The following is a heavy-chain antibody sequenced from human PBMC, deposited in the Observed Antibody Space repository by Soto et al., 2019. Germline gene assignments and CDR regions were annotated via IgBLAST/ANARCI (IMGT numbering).Heavy chain of an antibody. D-gene: IGHD3-10*01. CDR2: IRSKANSYAT. J-gene: IGHJ6*03. V-gene: IGHV3-73*01. CDR3: TRHPPIWFGELLEDYYYYYMDV. CDR1: GFTYSCTA. Sequence: GGSLRLSCAASGFTYSCTAMHWVRQASGKRLEWVGRIRSKANSYATAYAASVKGRFTISRDDSKNTAYLQMNSLKTEDTAVYYCTRHPPIWFGELLEDYYYYYMDVWGKGTTVTVSS.